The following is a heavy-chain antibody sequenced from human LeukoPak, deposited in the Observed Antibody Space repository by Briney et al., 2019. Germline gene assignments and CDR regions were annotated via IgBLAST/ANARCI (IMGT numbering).Heavy chain of an antibody. J-gene: IGHJ6*02. D-gene: IGHD6-13*01. V-gene: IGHV1-46*01. CDR3: ARESGRDSSSWYIAVDRYGMDV. Sequence: SVKVSCKASGYTFTSYYMPWVRQAPGQGLEWMGIINPSGGSTSYAQKFQGRVTMTRDTSTSTVYMELSSLRSEDTAVYYCARESGRDSSSWYIAVDRYGMDVWGQGTTVTVSS. CDR2: INPSGGST. CDR1: GYTFTSYY.